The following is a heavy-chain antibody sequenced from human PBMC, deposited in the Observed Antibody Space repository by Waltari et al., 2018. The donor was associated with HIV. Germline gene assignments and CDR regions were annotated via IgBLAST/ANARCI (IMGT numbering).Heavy chain of an antibody. D-gene: IGHD3-10*01. Sequence: QLQLQESGPGLVKPSETLSLTCTVSGGSISSSSYYWGWIRQPPGKGLEWIGSIYYSGSTYYNPSLKSRVTISVDTSKNQFSLKLSSVTAADTAVYYCARHGSLSGSSNFDYWGQGTLVTVSS. CDR3: ARHGSLSGSSNFDY. CDR1: GGSISSSSYY. V-gene: IGHV4-39*01. J-gene: IGHJ4*02. CDR2: IYYSGST.